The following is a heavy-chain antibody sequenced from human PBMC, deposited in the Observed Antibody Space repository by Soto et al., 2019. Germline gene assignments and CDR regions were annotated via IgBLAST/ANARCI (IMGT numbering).Heavy chain of an antibody. CDR2: INPNSGGT. J-gene: IGHJ4*02. Sequence: ASVKVSCKASGYTFTGYYMHWVRQAPGQGLEWMGWINPNSGGTNYAQKFQGRVTMTRDTSISTAYMELSRLRSDDTTVYYCARASVRGYSGSGGYWGQGTLVTVSS. CDR1: GYTFTGYY. CDR3: ARASVRGYSGSGGY. D-gene: IGHD5-12*01. V-gene: IGHV1-2*02.